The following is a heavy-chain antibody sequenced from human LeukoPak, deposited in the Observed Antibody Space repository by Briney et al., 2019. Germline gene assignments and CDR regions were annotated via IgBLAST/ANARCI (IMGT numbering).Heavy chain of an antibody. J-gene: IGHJ4*02. V-gene: IGHV3-30-3*01. CDR2: ISFDGGNK. Sequence: GGSLRLSCATSGFTFSMSAMHWVRLAPGKRLDWVAVISFDGGNKFYADSVKGRFSISRDNSKNTLYLQMNSLGLDDTAVYFCARGRAGIAAAGFDYWGQGTLVTVSS. CDR3: ARGRAGIAAAGFDY. CDR1: GFTFSMSA. D-gene: IGHD6-13*01.